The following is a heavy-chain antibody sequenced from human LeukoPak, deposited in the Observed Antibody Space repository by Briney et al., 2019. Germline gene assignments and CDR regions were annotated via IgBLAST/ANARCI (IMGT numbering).Heavy chain of an antibody. J-gene: IGHJ4*02. Sequence: GGSLRLSCAASGFTFSSYAMSWVRQAPGKGLEWVSAISGSGGSTYYADSVKGRFTISRDNSKDTLYLQMNSLRAEDTAVYYCAKDRLGITYYFDYWGQGTLVTVSS. V-gene: IGHV3-23*01. CDR3: AKDRLGITYYFDY. CDR2: ISGSGGST. D-gene: IGHD1-14*01. CDR1: GFTFSSYA.